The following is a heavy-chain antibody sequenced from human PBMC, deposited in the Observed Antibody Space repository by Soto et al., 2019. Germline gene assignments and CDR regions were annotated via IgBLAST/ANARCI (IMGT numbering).Heavy chain of an antibody. J-gene: IGHJ6*03. Sequence: SETLSLTCTVSGGSISSGGYYWSWIRQHPGKGLEWIGYIYYSGSTYYNPSLKSRVTISVDTYKNQFSLELSSVTAADTAVYYCARAPEYSRVLPYYYMDVWGKGTTVTVSS. CDR2: IYYSGST. CDR1: GGSISSGGYY. D-gene: IGHD6-6*01. V-gene: IGHV4-31*03. CDR3: ARAPEYSRVLPYYYMDV.